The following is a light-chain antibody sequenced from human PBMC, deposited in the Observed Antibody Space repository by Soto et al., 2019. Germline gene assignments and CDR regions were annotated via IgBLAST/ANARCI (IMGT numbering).Light chain of an antibody. CDR3: SSYTCSSTPYV. CDR1: NSDVGGYNY. Sequence: QSVLTQPASMSGSPGQSITISCTGTNSDVGGYNYVSWFQHHPGKAPKLMIYDVNNRPSGVSNRFSGSKSGNTASLTISGLQAEDDADYYCSSYTCSSTPYVFGTGTKVTVL. CDR2: DVN. V-gene: IGLV2-14*03. J-gene: IGLJ1*01.